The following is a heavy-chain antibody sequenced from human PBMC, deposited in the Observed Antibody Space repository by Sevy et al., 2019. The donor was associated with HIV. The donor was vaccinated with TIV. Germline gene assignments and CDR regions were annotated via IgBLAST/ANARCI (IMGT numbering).Heavy chain of an antibody. CDR1: GGSISSYY. Sequence: SETLSLTCTVSGGSISSYYWSWIRQPPGKGLEGIGYIYYSGSTNYNPSLKSRVTISVDTSKNQFSLKLSSVTDADTDVYYCARAFGYCSSTSCYGGALFDYWGQGTLVTVSS. V-gene: IGHV4-59*01. CDR3: ARAFGYCSSTSCYGGALFDY. J-gene: IGHJ4*02. CDR2: IYYSGST. D-gene: IGHD2-2*03.